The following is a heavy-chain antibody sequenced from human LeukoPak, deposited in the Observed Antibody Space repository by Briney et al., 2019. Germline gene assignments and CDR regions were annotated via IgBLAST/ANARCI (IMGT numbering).Heavy chain of an antibody. J-gene: IGHJ4*02. CDR2: IYSGGST. CDR3: ARGAGVGAKAPLPVGY. CDR1: GFTVSSNY. Sequence: GGSLRLSCAASGFTVSSNYMSWVRQAPGKGLEWVSVIYSGGSTYYADSVKGRFTISRDNSKNTLYLQMNSLRAEDTAVYYCARGAGVGAKAPLPVGYWGQGTLVTVSS. D-gene: IGHD1-26*01. V-gene: IGHV3-53*01.